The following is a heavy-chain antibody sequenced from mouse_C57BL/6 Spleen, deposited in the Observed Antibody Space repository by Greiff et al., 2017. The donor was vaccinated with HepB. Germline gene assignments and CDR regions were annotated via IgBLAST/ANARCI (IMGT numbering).Heavy chain of an antibody. V-gene: IGHV6-3*01. CDR3: TRYYYGGRDS. CDR1: GFTFSNYW. Sequence: EVKVEESGGGLVQPGGSMKLSCVASGFTFSNYWMNWVRQSPEKGLEWVAQIRLKSDNYATHYAESVKGRFTISRDDSKSSVYLQMNNLRAEDTVIYYCTRYYYGGRDSCGQGTTLTVSS. CDR2: IRLKSDNYAT. D-gene: IGHD1-1*01. J-gene: IGHJ2*01.